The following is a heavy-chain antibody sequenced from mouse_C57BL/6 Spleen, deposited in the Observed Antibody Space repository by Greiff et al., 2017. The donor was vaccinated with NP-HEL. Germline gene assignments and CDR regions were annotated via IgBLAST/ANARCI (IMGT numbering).Heavy chain of an antibody. CDR3: ARYSNFHYFDY. Sequence: VQLQQSGPELVKPGASVKISCKASGYTFTDYYMNWVKQSHGKSLEWIGDINPNNGGTSYNQKFKGKATLTVDKSSSTAYMELRSLTSEDSAVYYCARYSNFHYFDYWGQGSTLTVSS. CDR1: GYTFTDYY. J-gene: IGHJ2*01. CDR2: INPNNGGT. D-gene: IGHD2-5*01. V-gene: IGHV1-26*01.